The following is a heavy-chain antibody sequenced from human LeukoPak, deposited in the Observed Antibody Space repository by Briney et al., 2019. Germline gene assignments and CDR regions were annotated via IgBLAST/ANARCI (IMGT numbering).Heavy chain of an antibody. V-gene: IGHV1-46*01. CDR2: INPSGGST. CDR1: GYTFTSYY. D-gene: IGHD6-13*01. J-gene: IGHJ6*03. Sequence: ASVKVSSKASGYTFTSYYMHWVRQAPGQGLEWMGIINPSGGSTSYAQKFQGRVTMTRDMSTSTVYMELSSLRSEDTAVYYCARDQAAAGTDYYYYYMDVWGKGTTVTVSS. CDR3: ARDQAAAGTDYYYYYMDV.